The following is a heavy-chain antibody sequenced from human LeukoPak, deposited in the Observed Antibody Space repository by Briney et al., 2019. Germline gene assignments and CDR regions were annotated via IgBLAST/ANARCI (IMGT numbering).Heavy chain of an antibody. CDR1: GGTFSSYA. V-gene: IGHV1-69*04. Sequence: ASVKVSCKASGGTFSSYAISWVRQAPGQGLEWMGRIIPILGIANYAQKFQGRVTITADKSTSTAYMELSSLRSEDTAVYYCAKWLTGGYYYYYGMDVWGQGTTVTVSS. D-gene: IGHD6-19*01. CDR2: IIPILGIA. CDR3: AKWLTGGYYYYYGMDV. J-gene: IGHJ6*02.